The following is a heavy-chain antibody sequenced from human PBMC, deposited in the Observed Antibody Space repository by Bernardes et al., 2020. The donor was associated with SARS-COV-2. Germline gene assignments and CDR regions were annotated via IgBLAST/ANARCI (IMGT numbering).Heavy chain of an antibody. CDR3: VRNGYYPLDY. J-gene: IGHJ4*02. Sequence: SETLSLTCAVSGDSLTAHSWWSWVRQSPEKGLEWIGEIHHDGNTNYSPSLKSRVTFLLVKSKNQFSLRLSSVTAADTAFYYCVRNGYYPLDYWGQGTLVTVSS. V-gene: IGHV4-4*02. D-gene: IGHD3-22*01. CDR1: GDSLTAHSW. CDR2: IHHDGNT.